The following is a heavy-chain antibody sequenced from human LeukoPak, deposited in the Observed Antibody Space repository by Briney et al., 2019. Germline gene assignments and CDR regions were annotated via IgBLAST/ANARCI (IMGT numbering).Heavy chain of an antibody. D-gene: IGHD3-10*01. Sequence: GRSLRLSCAASGFTFSSYGMHWVRQAPGKGLEWVAVIWYDGSNKYYADSVKGRFTISRDNSKNTLYLQMNSLRAEDTAVYYCARDPRTMVRGVIGLFDYWGQGTLVTVSS. CDR1: GFTFSSYG. V-gene: IGHV3-33*01. J-gene: IGHJ4*02. CDR2: IWYDGSNK. CDR3: ARDPRTMVRGVIGLFDY.